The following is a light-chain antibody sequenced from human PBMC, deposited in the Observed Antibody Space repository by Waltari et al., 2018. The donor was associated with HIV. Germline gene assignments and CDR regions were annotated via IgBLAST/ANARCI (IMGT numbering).Light chain of an antibody. CDR2: EVT. CDR3: SSFANRDGFYVL. CDR1: NSDIGTFDY. V-gene: IGLV2-8*01. J-gene: IGLJ2*01. Sequence: QSALTQPPSASGSPGQSVTLSCTGTNSDIGTFDYVSWYQQHPGKAPKLVLSEVTNRSTGDSDRFSGSKSGNTAFLTISGLQAEDESDYYCSSFANRDGFYVLFGGGTRLTVL.